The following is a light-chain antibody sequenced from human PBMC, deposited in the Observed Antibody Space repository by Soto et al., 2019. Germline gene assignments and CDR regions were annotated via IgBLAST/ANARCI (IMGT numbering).Light chain of an antibody. V-gene: IGKV1-9*01. Sequence: DIQLTQSPSFLSASVGDRVTITCRASQGISSYLAWYQQKPGKAPKLLIYAASTLQSGVPSRFSGSGSGTEFTHTINSLQPEDFATYYCQQLNSYPFLTFGGGTKVEIK. CDR3: QQLNSYPFLT. CDR1: QGISSY. CDR2: AAS. J-gene: IGKJ4*01.